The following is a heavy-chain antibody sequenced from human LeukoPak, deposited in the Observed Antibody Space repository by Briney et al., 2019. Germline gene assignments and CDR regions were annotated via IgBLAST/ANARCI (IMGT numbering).Heavy chain of an antibody. CDR2: ISSSSSYI. D-gene: IGHD3-22*01. Sequence: PGGSLRLSCAASGFTFDDYAMHWVRQGPGKSLEWVSSISSSSSYIYYADSVKGRFTISRDNAKNSLYLQMNSLRAEDTAVYYCAREITMIVVPFGDYWGQGTLVTVSS. J-gene: IGHJ4*02. CDR3: AREITMIVVPFGDY. V-gene: IGHV3-21*01. CDR1: GFTFDDYA.